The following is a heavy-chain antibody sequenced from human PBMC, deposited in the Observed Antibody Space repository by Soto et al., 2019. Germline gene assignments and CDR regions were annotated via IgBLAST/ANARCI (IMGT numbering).Heavy chain of an antibody. CDR3: AHSGAVAGPLDAEYFQH. CDR2: IYWDDDK. J-gene: IGHJ1*01. D-gene: IGHD6-19*01. CDR1: GFSLSTSGVG. Sequence: QITLKESGPTLVKPTQTLTLTCTFSGFSLSTSGVGVGWIRQPPGKALEWLALIYWDDDKRYSPSMKSRLTTTKDTSKNQVVLTMTNMDPVDTATYYCAHSGAVAGPLDAEYFQHWGQGTLVTVSS. V-gene: IGHV2-5*02.